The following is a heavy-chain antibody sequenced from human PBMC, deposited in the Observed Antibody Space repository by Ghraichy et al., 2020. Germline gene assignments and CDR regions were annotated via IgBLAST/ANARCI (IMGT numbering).Heavy chain of an antibody. CDR2: IYYSGST. V-gene: IGHV4-61*01. Sequence: ETLSLTCTVSGGSVSSGSYYWSWIRQPPGKGLEWIGYIYYSGSTEYNPSLRSRATMSLDTSKNQFSLKLSSVTAADTAVYYCARGGHCSGTSCYVSFTPAGWFNPWGQGTLVTVSS. J-gene: IGHJ5*02. D-gene: IGHD2-2*01. CDR3: ARGGHCSGTSCYVSFTPAGWFNP. CDR1: GGSVSSGSYY.